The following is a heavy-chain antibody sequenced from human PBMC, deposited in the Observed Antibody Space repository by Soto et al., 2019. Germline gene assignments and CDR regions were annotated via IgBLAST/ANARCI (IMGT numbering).Heavy chain of an antibody. Sequence: QVHLVQSGAEVKKPGASVKVSCKGSGYAFTTYGITWVRQAPGQGLEWMGWISAHNGNTNYAQKLQGRVTVTRDTSTSTAYMELRSLRSDDTAVSYCARGRYGDYWGHGALVTVSS. J-gene: IGHJ4*01. CDR1: GYAFTTYG. CDR3: ARGRYGDY. CDR2: ISAHNGNT. V-gene: IGHV1-18*01. D-gene: IGHD1-1*01.